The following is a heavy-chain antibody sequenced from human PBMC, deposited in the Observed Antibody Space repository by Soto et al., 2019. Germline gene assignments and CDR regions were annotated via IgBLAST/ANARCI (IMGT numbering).Heavy chain of an antibody. D-gene: IGHD6-19*01. CDR3: RAAVAGEFDY. CDR2: IIPILGIA. J-gene: IGHJ4*02. Sequence: SVKVSCKASGGTFSSYTISWVRQAPGQGLEWMGRIIPILGIANYAQKIQGRVTITGDKSISTAYMELSSLRSEDTAVYYCRAAVAGEFDYWGQGTLVTVSS. CDR1: GGTFSSYT. V-gene: IGHV1-69*02.